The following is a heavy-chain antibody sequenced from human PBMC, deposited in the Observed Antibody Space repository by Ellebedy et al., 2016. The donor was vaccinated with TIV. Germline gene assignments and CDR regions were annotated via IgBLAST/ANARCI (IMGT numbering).Heavy chain of an antibody. CDR2: INQDGSEK. J-gene: IGHJ4*02. CDR3: ARENWYNDY. CDR1: GYSFTSYW. D-gene: IGHD1/OR15-1a*01. V-gene: IGHV3-7*04. Sequence: GESLKISCKGSGYSFTSYWISWVRQAPGKGLEWVGNINQDGSEKCYGDSVKGRFTISRDNAKNSVYLQMNSLRAEDTAVYYCARENWYNDYWGQGTLVTVSS.